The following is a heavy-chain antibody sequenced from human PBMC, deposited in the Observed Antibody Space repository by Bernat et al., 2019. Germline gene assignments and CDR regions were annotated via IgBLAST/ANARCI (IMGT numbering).Heavy chain of an antibody. V-gene: IGHV3-9*01. CDR3: ARESDRYYFDY. CDR1: GFTFDDYA. Sequence: EVQLVESGGGLVQPGRSLRLSCAASGFTFDDYAMHWVRQAPGKGLEWVSGISWNSGSIGYADSVKGRFTISRDNAKNSLYLQMNSLRAEDTAVYYCARESDRYYFDYWGQGTLVTVSS. CDR2: ISWNSGSI. J-gene: IGHJ4*02.